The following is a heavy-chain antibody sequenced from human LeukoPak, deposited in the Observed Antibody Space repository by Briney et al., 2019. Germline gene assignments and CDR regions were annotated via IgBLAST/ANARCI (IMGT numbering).Heavy chain of an antibody. V-gene: IGHV1-18*01. CDR1: GYTFTSHG. Sequence: AASVKVSCKTSGYTFTSHGISWVRQAPGQGLEWMGWISGYNGETNYAQSLQGRVTLTTDTSTSTAYMELRSLRSDDTAVYYCARDRVYDYSNPRGFDYWGQGTLVTVSS. CDR3: ARDRVYDYSNPRGFDY. D-gene: IGHD4-11*01. CDR2: ISGYNGET. J-gene: IGHJ4*02.